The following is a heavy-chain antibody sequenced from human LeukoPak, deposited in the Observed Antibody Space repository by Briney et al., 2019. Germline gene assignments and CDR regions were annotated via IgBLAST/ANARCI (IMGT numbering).Heavy chain of an antibody. CDR2: FDPEDGET. J-gene: IGHJ6*03. Sequence: EASVKVSCKVSGYTLTELSMHWVRQAPGKGLEWMGGFDPEDGETIYAQKFQGRVTMTEDTSTDTAYMELSSLRSEDTAVYYCATNQGGYYYYMDVWGKGTTVTVSS. D-gene: IGHD3-16*01. CDR3: ATNQGGYYYYMDV. V-gene: IGHV1-24*01. CDR1: GYTLTELS.